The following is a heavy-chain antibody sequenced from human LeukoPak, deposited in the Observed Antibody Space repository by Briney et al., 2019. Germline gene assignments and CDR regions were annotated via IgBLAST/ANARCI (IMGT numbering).Heavy chain of an antibody. CDR1: GFTFSSYS. CDR2: ISSSSSYI. Sequence: GGTLRLSCAASGFTFSSYSMNWVRQAPGKGLEWVSSISSSSSYIYYADSVKGRFTISRDNAKNSLYLQMNSLRAEDTAVYYCARDRRYSSSWPFDYWGQGTLVTVSS. J-gene: IGHJ4*02. D-gene: IGHD6-13*01. V-gene: IGHV3-21*01. CDR3: ARDRRYSSSWPFDY.